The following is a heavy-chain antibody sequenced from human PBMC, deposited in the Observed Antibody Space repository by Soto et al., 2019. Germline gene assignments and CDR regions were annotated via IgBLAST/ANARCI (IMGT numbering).Heavy chain of an antibody. CDR1: RCTLSCYA. J-gene: IGHJ1*01. D-gene: IGHD1-26*01. V-gene: IGHV1-69*13. Sequence: GSGVQVSRMASRCTLSCYAISGVRPPPGKGLEWMGGISPIFGTTNYAQKFQGRVTITADESTSTAYMELSSLRSEDTAVYYCASPRMGASRYFQHWGQGTLVTVSS. CDR3: ASPRMGASRYFQH. CDR2: ISPIFGTT.